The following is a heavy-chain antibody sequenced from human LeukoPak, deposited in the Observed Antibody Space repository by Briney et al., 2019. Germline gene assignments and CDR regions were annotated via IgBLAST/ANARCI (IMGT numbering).Heavy chain of an antibody. CDR2: ISAYNGNT. CDR3: ARDSAGTTRYSFDY. D-gene: IGHD1-7*01. Sequence: ASVKVSCKASGYTFTTYGFSWVRQAPGRGLEWMGWISAYNGNTNYAQNLRGRVTMTTDTSTTTAYMELRSLRSDDTAVYYCARDSAGTTRYSFDYWGQGTLVTVSS. V-gene: IGHV1-18*01. CDR1: GYTFTTYG. J-gene: IGHJ4*02.